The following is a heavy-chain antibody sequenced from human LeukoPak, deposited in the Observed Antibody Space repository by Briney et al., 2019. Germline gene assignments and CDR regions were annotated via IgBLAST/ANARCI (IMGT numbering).Heavy chain of an antibody. V-gene: IGHV1-18*01. CDR1: GYTFTSYG. CDR2: ISAYNGNT. D-gene: IGHD3/OR15-3a*01. J-gene: IGHJ4*02. CDR3: ARDRLDVYFDY. Sequence: GASVKVSCKASGYTFTSYGISWVRQAPGQGLECMGWISAYNGNTNYAQKRQGRVTMTTDTSTSTAYMELRSLRSDDTGVYYCARDRLDVYFDYWGQGTLVTVSS.